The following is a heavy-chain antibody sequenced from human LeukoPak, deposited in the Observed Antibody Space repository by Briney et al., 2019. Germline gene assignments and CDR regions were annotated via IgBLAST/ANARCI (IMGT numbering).Heavy chain of an antibody. V-gene: IGHV1-69*05. Sequence: ASVKVSCKASGGTDSSHAISWVRQAPGQGREWMGGIIPIFDIANYAQKFQDRVTITTDESTSTAYMELSSLRSEDTAVYYCARTGGLRSVVVPTAIFDAFDIWGQGTLVTVSS. D-gene: IGHD2-2*01. CDR1: GGTDSSHA. CDR3: ARTGGLRSVVVPTAIFDAFDI. CDR2: IIPIFDIA. J-gene: IGHJ3*02.